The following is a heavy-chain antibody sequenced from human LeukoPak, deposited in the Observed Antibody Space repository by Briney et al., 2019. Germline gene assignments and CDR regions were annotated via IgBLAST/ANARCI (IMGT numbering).Heavy chain of an antibody. D-gene: IGHD3-10*02. CDR3: AELGITMIGGV. V-gene: IGHV3-48*04. J-gene: IGHJ6*04. Sequence: GGSLRLSCAASGFTFNSYSMNWVRQAPGKGLEWVSYISSSGSTIYYADSVKGRFTISRDNAKNSLYLQMNSLRAEDTAVYYCAELGITMIGGVWGKGTAVTISS. CDR2: ISSSGSTI. CDR1: GFTFNSYS.